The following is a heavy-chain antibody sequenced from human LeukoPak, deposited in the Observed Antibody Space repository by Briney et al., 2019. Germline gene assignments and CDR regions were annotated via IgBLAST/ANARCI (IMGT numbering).Heavy chain of an antibody. J-gene: IGHJ4*02. CDR1: GFTFSSYG. CDR2: ISYDGSNK. D-gene: IGHD3-10*01. Sequence: GGSLRLSCAASGFTFSSYGMHWVRQAPGKGLEWVAVISYDGSNKYYADSVKGRFTISRDNSKNTLYLQMNSLRAEDTAVYYCAKAYYYGSGSYQIATPLDYWGQGTLVTVSS. CDR3: AKAYYYGSGSYQIATPLDY. V-gene: IGHV3-30*18.